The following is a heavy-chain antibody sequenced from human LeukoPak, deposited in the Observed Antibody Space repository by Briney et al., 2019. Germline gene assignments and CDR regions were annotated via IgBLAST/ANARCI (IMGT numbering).Heavy chain of an antibody. CDR2: IKQDGSEK. D-gene: IGHD3-22*01. CDR1: GFAFSSYW. Sequence: GGSLRLSCAASGFAFSSYWMSWVRQAPGKGLEWVANIKQDGSEKYYVDSVKGRFTISRDNAKNSLYLQMNSLRAEDTAVYYCASPYYYDSSGYDDYWGQGTLVTVSS. J-gene: IGHJ4*02. CDR3: ASPYYYDSSGYDDY. V-gene: IGHV3-7*01.